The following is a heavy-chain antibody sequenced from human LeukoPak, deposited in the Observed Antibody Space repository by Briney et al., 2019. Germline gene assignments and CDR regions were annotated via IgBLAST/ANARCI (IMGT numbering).Heavy chain of an antibody. CDR2: IYYSGST. Sequence: SQTLSLTCTVSGGSISSGGYYWSWIRQHPGKGLEWIGYIYYSGSTYYNPSLKSRVTISVDTSKNQFSLKLSSVTAADTAVYYCARGPDIVVVPAATHNWNYVSAFDIWGQGTMVTVSS. V-gene: IGHV4-31*03. CDR1: GGSISSGGYY. J-gene: IGHJ3*02. D-gene: IGHD2-2*01. CDR3: ARGPDIVVVPAATHNWNYVSAFDI.